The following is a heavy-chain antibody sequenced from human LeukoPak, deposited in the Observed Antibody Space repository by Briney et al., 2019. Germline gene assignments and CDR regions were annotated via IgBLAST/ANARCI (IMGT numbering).Heavy chain of an antibody. D-gene: IGHD3-22*01. Sequence: PGGSLRLSCAASGFSFSNYGMNWVRQAPGKGLEWVSGISRSGDSTYYAASVKGRFTISRDNSKNMLYLEMSNLRAEDTAIYYCVKDQADYFDGSGSYFDHWGQGTLVTVSS. J-gene: IGHJ4*02. V-gene: IGHV3-23*01. CDR2: ISRSGDST. CDR1: GFSFSNYG. CDR3: VKDQADYFDGSGSYFDH.